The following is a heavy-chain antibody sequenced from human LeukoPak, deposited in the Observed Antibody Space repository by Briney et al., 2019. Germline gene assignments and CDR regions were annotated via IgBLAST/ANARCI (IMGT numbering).Heavy chain of an antibody. Sequence: ASVKVSCKASGYTFTGYYMHWVRQAPGQGLEWLGWISADTVNTKYTEKLQGRVTMTRDTSTSTAYMELSSLRSEDTAVYYCASGHHGYYYGSGSKYYYYMDVRGKGTTVTVSS. CDR1: GYTFTGYY. J-gene: IGHJ6*03. CDR2: ISADTVNT. CDR3: ASGHHGYYYGSGSKYYYYMDV. D-gene: IGHD3-10*01. V-gene: IGHV1/OR15-2*02.